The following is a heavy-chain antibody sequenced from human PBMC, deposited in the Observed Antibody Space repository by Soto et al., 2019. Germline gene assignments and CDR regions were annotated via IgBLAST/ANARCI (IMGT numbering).Heavy chain of an antibody. V-gene: IGHV4-34*01. Sequence: SETLSLTCVVYGGAFSGYSRRWNRQPPGKGLEWIGEIKHSGSSNYNPSLKSRVTISVATSKDQFSLKLSSVTAADTAVYYWARLVYSSGRRYNGMDVWAQGATVTVSS. J-gene: IGHJ6*02. CDR2: IKHSGSS. CDR3: ARLVYSSGRRYNGMDV. CDR1: GGAFSGYS. D-gene: IGHD6-19*01.